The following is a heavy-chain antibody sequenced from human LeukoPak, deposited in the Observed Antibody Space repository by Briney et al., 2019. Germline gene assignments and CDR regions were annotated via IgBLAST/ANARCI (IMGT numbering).Heavy chain of an antibody. CDR3: AASLAPTGEYYFDY. D-gene: IGHD7-27*01. J-gene: IGHJ4*02. CDR2: INPNSGGT. CDR1: GYTFTGYY. Sequence: RASVKVSCKASGYTFTGYYMHWVRQAPGQGLEWMGWINPNSGGTNYAQKFQGRVTMTRDTSISTAYMELSRLRSDDTAVYYCAASLAPTGEYYFDYWGQGTLVTVSS. V-gene: IGHV1-2*02.